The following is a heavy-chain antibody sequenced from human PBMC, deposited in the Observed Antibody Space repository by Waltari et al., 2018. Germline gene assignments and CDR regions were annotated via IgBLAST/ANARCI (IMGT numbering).Heavy chain of an antibody. D-gene: IGHD2-15*01. Sequence: EVQLLESGGGLVQPGGSLRLSCAASGFTFSSYAMSWVRQAPGKGLEWVSARSGSGGSTYNADSVKGRFSISRDDAKDSLCLQMSSRRGEDTAMYYCAREGVEGVWGQGTTGTVAS. CDR1: GFTFSSYA. J-gene: IGHJ6*02. CDR3: AREGVEGV. V-gene: IGHV3-23*01. CDR2: RSGSGGST.